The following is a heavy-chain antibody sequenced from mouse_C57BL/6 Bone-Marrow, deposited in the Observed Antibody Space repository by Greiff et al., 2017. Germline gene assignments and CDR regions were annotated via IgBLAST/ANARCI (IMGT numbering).Heavy chain of an antibody. D-gene: IGHD2-10*01. CDR1: GYTFTSYG. CDR2: IYPRSGNT. CDR3: ARERAYYRDY. Sequence: QVQLQQSGAELARPGASVKLSCKASGYTFTSYGISWVKQRTGQGLEWIGEIYPRSGNTYYNEKFKGKATLTADKSPSTAYMGRRSLTSEDSAVYFCARERAYYRDYWGQGTTLTVSS. J-gene: IGHJ2*01. V-gene: IGHV1-81*01.